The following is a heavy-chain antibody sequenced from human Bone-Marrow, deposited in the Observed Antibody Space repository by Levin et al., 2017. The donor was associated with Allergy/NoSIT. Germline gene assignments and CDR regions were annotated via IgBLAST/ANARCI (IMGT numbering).Heavy chain of an antibody. Sequence: SQTLSLTCTVSGGSISSYYWSWIRQPPWKGLEWIGYIYYSGSTNYNPSLKSRVTISVDTSKNQFSLKLSSVTAADTAVYYCARGTTKYDILTGYYMDYYYGMDVWGQGTTVTVSS. CDR1: GGSISSYY. D-gene: IGHD3-9*01. CDR2: IYYSGST. J-gene: IGHJ6*02. CDR3: ARGTTKYDILTGYYMDYYYGMDV. V-gene: IGHV4-59*01.